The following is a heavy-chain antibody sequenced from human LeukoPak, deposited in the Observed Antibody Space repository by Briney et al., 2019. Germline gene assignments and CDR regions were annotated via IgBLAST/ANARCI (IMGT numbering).Heavy chain of an antibody. Sequence: SQTLSLTCAISGDSVSSTKSAWNWIRQSPSRGLEWLGRTYYRSKWYNDYARSVKSRITINPDTSKNQFSLHLDSVTPEDTAVYCARVNSWTEEPDTGFDYWGQGTLVTVSS. V-gene: IGHV6-1*01. J-gene: IGHJ4*02. D-gene: IGHD1-14*01. CDR3: ARVNSWTEEPDTGFDY. CDR1: GDSVSSTKSA. CDR2: TYYRSKWYN.